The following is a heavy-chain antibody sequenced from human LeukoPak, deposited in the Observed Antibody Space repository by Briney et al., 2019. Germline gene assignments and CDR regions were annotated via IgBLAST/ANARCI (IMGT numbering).Heavy chain of an antibody. CDR2: IDPSDSYT. CDR1: GYSSTSYW. D-gene: IGHD6-19*01. Sequence: GEPLKSSCQGSGYSSTSYWISWVRKMPGKGLEWMGRIDPSDSYTNYSPSFQGHVTISADKSISTAYLQWSSLKASDTAMYYCARQDPIAVAGDYWGQGTLVTVSS. V-gene: IGHV5-10-1*01. J-gene: IGHJ4*02. CDR3: ARQDPIAVAGDY.